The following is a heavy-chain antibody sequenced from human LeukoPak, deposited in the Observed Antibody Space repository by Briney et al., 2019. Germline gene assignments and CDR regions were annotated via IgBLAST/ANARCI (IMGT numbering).Heavy chain of an antibody. CDR3: AKRPRWLQFHY. D-gene: IGHD5-24*01. CDR1: GFTFSSYA. CDR2: ISYDGSNK. J-gene: IGHJ4*02. V-gene: IGHV3-30-3*02. Sequence: GGSLRLSCAASGFTFSSYAMHWVRQAPGKGLEWVAVISYDGSNKYYADSVKDRFTISRDNSKNTLYLQMNSLRAEDTAVYYCAKRPRWLQFHYWGQGTLVTVSS.